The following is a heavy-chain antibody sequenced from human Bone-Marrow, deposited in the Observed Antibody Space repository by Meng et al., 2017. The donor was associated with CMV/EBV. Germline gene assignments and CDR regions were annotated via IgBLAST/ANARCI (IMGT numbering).Heavy chain of an antibody. CDR2: INSIGTTI. J-gene: IGHJ6*02. CDR3: ARGRGDNWYYYGMDV. Sequence: GESLKISCAASGFSFRSYEMNWVRQAPGRGLEWVSYINSIGTTIYYADSVKGRFTISRDNARKSLYLQMNSLRAEDTALYYCARGRGDNWYYYGMDVWGQGTTVTVSS. D-gene: IGHD1-1*01. CDR1: GFSFRSYE. V-gene: IGHV3-48*03.